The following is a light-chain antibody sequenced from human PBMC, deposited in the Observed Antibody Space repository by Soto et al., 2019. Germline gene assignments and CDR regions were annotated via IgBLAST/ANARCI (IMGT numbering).Light chain of an antibody. CDR1: QSVSSSY. J-gene: IGKJ3*01. Sequence: EIVLTQSPGTLSLSPGERATLSCRASQSVSSSYLAWYQQKPGQAPRPLIYGASSRAAGIPDRFSGSGAGTDFTLTISRLEPEDVAVYYYQQYCSSPRITFGPGTKVDIK. CDR2: GAS. CDR3: QQYCSSPRIT. V-gene: IGKV3-20*01.